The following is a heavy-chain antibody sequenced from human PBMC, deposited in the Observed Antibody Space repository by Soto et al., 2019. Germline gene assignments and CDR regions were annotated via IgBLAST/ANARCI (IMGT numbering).Heavy chain of an antibody. CDR3: ARRGGGDYRFDS. CDR2: IFYSGGT. D-gene: IGHD4-17*01. Sequence: QLLLQESGPGLVKPSETLSLTCTVSGDSISTSNYYWGWIRQPPGEGLEWIGHIFYSGGTYYNPSVKRRVTISVDTSNDLYSLKLNSITAADMAVYFCARRGGGDYRFDSWGQGMLVTVSS. J-gene: IGHJ4*02. CDR1: GDSISTSNYY. V-gene: IGHV4-39*01.